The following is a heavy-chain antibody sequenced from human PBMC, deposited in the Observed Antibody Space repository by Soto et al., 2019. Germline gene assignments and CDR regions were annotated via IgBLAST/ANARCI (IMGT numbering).Heavy chain of an antibody. Sequence: QVQVVESGGDVVQPGKSLRLSCAASGFTFRNYAMHWVRQAPGKGLEWVAVISYDGSNKYSADSVKGRFTISRDDSKNTLYLQMNSLRGEDTAVYYCARALLMDVPYYYYYGMDVWGQGTTVTASS. CDR2: ISYDGSNK. V-gene: IGHV3-30-3*01. CDR3: ARALLMDVPYYYYYGMDV. J-gene: IGHJ6*02. CDR1: GFTFRNYA. D-gene: IGHD2-8*01.